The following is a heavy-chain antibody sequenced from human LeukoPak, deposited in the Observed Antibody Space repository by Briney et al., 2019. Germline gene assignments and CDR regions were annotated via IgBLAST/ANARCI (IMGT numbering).Heavy chain of an antibody. J-gene: IGHJ1*01. CDR1: GGSISNSSYY. Sequence: SETLSLTCTVSGGSISNSSYYWGWIRQPPGKGLEWIGSIYYSGSTYYNPSLKSRVTISVDTSKNQFSLKLSSVTAADTAVYYCARHSRGWYDYFQHWGQGTLVTVSS. V-gene: IGHV4-39*01. D-gene: IGHD6-19*01. CDR2: IYYSGST. CDR3: ARHSRGWYDYFQH.